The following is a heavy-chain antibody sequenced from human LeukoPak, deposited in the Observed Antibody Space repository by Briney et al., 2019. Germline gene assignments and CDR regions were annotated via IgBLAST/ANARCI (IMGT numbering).Heavy chain of an antibody. V-gene: IGHV4-34*01. D-gene: IGHD6-13*01. CDR1: GFTFSSYS. Sequence: GSLRLSCAASGFTFSSYSMNWVRQPPGKGLEWIGEINHSGSTNYNPSLKSRVTISVDTSKNQFSLKLSSVTAADTAAYYCASRNGYSSSWQSYYFDYWGQGTLVTVSS. CDR2: INHSGST. J-gene: IGHJ4*02. CDR3: ASRNGYSSSWQSYYFDY.